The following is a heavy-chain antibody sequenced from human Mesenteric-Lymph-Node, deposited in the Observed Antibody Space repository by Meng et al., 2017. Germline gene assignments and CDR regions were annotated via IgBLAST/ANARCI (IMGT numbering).Heavy chain of an antibody. D-gene: IGHD2-15*01. J-gene: IGHJ4*02. CDR3: TRGPRCSGGSCSSVTRRPFNY. CDR2: INHSGNT. Sequence: SETLSLTCTVSGGSISSYYWSWIRQPAGKGLEWIGEINHSGNTNYNPSLKSRVTISVDTSKNQFSLKLSSVTAADTAVYYCTRGPRCSGGSCSSVTRRPFNYWGQGTLVTVSS. V-gene: IGHV4-34*01. CDR1: GGSISSYY.